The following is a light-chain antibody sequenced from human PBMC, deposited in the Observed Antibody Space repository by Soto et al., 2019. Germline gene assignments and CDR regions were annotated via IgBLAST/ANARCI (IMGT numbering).Light chain of an antibody. CDR1: QSISSW. J-gene: IGKJ1*01. Sequence: DIQMTQFPSTLSASVGDRVTITCRASQSISSWLAWYQQKPGKAPKLLIYDASSLESGVPSRFSGSGSGTEFTLTISSLQPDDFATYYCQQYNSWGTFGQGTKVDNK. CDR2: DAS. CDR3: QQYNSWGT. V-gene: IGKV1-5*01.